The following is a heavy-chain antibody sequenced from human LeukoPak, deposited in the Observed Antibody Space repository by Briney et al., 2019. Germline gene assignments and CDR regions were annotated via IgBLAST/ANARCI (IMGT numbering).Heavy chain of an antibody. J-gene: IGHJ5*02. CDR1: GYTFTSYG. V-gene: IGHV1-18*01. CDR2: ISPYNGNT. CDR3: AGDQRGYGYSSGAPKWIRP. D-gene: IGHD4-17*01. Sequence: ASVKVSCKASGYTFTSYGINWVRQAPGQGLEWMGWISPYNGNTKYAEKIQRRVTITTDTSTSTAYMELRSLSSDDTAVYYCAGDQRGYGYSSGAPKWIRPWGQGTLVTVSS.